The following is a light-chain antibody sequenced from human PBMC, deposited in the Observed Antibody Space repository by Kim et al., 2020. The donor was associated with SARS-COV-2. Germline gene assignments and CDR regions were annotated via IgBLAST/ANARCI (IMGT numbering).Light chain of an antibody. Sequence: QLVLTQSPSASASLGASVKLTCTLSSGHSRNAIAWHQQQPERGPRYLMKLNSDGSHTKGDGIPDRFSVLGSGPNRYLTIKNIQEEDEGDYHCGVEYDSGANFVFGGGTKVTVL. V-gene: IGLV4-69*01. CDR3: GVEYDSGANFV. CDR1: SGHSRNA. CDR2: LNSDGSH. J-gene: IGLJ3*02.